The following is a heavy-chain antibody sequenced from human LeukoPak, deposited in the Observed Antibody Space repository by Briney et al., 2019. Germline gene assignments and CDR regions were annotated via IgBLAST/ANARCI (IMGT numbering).Heavy chain of an antibody. V-gene: IGHV3-23*01. CDR2: ITASGGST. Sequence: GGSLRLSCAASGFTFSSYAMTWVRQAPGKGLEWASGITASGGSTYYADSVKGRLTISRDNSKNTLYLQMDSLRAEDTAVYSCAKDGYYGMDVWGQGTTVTVSS. CDR3: AKDGYYGMDV. J-gene: IGHJ6*02. CDR1: GFTFSSYA.